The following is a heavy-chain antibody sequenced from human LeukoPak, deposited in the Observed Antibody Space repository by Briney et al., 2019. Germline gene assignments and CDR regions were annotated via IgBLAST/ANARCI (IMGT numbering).Heavy chain of an antibody. J-gene: IGHJ4*02. CDR3: AKRATFGGNFYYFDY. D-gene: IGHD3-16*01. CDR2: ISGSGGST. CDR1: GFTFSDYG. V-gene: IGHV3-23*01. Sequence: GGSLRLSCAASGFTFSDYGMSWVRQAPGKGLEWVSVISGSGGSTNYADSVKGRFTISRDNSKNTLYLQMNSLRAEDTAVYYCAKRATFGGNFYYFDYWGQGTLVTVSS.